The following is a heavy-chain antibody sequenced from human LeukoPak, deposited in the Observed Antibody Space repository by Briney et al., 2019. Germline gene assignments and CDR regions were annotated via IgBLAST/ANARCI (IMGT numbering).Heavy chain of an antibody. CDR3: AKQKGYCSGGSCYYSDY. J-gene: IGHJ4*02. Sequence: GGSLRLSCAASGFTFSSYAMSWVRQAPGKGLEGVSTLSGRGASRSYADAVERRFTISRDNSKTTLYLQMTSLRADDTARYYCAKQKGYCSGGSCYYSDYWGQGTLVAVSS. V-gene: IGHV3-23*01. CDR1: GFTFSSYA. D-gene: IGHD2-15*01. CDR2: LSGRGASR.